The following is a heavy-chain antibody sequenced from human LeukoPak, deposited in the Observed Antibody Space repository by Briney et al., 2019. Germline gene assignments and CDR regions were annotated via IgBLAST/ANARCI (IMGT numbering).Heavy chain of an antibody. V-gene: IGHV3-9*01. J-gene: IGHJ4*02. CDR3: AKDKWLHSGSWELPDY. CDR1: GFTFDDYA. CDR2: ISWNSGSI. Sequence: GGSLRLSCAASGFTFDDYAMHWVRQAPGKGLEWVSGISWNSGSIRYADSVKGRFTISRDNAKNSLYLQMNSLRAEDTALYYCAKDKWLHSGSWELPDYWGQGTLVTVSS. D-gene: IGHD1-26*01.